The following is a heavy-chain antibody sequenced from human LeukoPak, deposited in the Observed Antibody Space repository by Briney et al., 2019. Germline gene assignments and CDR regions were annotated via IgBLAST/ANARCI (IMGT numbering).Heavy chain of an antibody. D-gene: IGHD3-22*01. J-gene: IGHJ4*02. CDR3: ARDLSGAGYFDY. V-gene: IGHV3-23*01. CDR1: GFTFSSYA. CDR2: ISGSGGST. Sequence: GGSLRLSCAASGFTFSSYAMSWVRQAPGKGLEWVSAISGSGGSTYYADSVKGRFTISRDNSKNTLYLQMNSLRAEDTAVYYCARDLSGAGYFDYWGQGTLVTVSS.